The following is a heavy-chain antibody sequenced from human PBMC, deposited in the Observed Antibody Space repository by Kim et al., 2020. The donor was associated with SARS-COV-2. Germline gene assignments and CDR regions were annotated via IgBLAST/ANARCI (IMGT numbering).Heavy chain of an antibody. CDR2: IYYSGST. CDR1: GGSVSSGSYY. Sequence: SETLSLTCTVSGGSVSSGSYYWSWIRQPPGKGLEWIGYIYYSGSTNYNPSLKSRVTISVDTSKNQFSLKLSSVTAADTAVYYCARIRTSERWLQLDTHAFDNWGQGTMVTVSS. J-gene: IGHJ3*02. CDR3: ARIRTSERWLQLDTHAFDN. D-gene: IGHD5-12*01. V-gene: IGHV4-61*01.